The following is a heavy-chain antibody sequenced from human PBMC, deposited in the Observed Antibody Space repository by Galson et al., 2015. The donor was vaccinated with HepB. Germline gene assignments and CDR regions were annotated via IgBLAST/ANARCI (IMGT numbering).Heavy chain of an antibody. D-gene: IGHD2-8*01. CDR3: ARAAYCTNGVCPFDY. CDR1: GGTFSSYA. V-gene: IGHV1-69*10. Sequence: QSGAEVKKPGASVKVSCKASGGTFSSYAISWVRQAPGQGLEWMGGIIPIFGIANYAQKFQGRVTITADKSTSTAYMELSSLRSEDTAVYYCARAAYCTNGVCPFDYWGQGTLVTVSS. J-gene: IGHJ4*02. CDR2: IIPIFGIA.